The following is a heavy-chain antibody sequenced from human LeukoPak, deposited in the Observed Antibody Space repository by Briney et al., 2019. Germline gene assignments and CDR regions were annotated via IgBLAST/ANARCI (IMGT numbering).Heavy chain of an antibody. CDR1: GYTFTSYR. CDR3: ARARPGYSGYDLDSPFDY. Sequence: ASVKVSCKASGYTFTSYRISWVRQAPGQGLEWMGWISAYNGNTNYAQKLQGRVTMTTDTSTSTAYMELRSLRSDDTAVYYCARARPGYSGYDLDSPFDYWGQGTLVTVSS. J-gene: IGHJ4*02. CDR2: ISAYNGNT. D-gene: IGHD5-12*01. V-gene: IGHV1-18*01.